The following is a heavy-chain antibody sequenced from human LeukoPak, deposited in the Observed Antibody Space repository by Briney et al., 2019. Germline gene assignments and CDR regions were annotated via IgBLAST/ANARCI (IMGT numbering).Heavy chain of an antibody. D-gene: IGHD3-10*01. J-gene: IGHJ3*02. CDR3: ATDLFNYGSGNAYDI. Sequence: PGGSLRLSCAASGFTFSAYWMTWVRQAPGKGLEWVANIMQDGSEKYYVDSVKGRFTISRDNAKISVFLQMNSLRAEDTAVYYCATDLFNYGSGNAYDIWGQGTMVTVSS. CDR2: IMQDGSEK. CDR1: GFTFSAYW. V-gene: IGHV3-7*01.